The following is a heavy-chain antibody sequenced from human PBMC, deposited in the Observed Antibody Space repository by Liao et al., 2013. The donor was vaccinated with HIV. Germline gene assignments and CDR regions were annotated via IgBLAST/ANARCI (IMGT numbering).Heavy chain of an antibody. Sequence: QVQLQESGPGLVKPSQTLSLTCTVSGGSISSGSYYWSWIRQPAGKGLEWIGRIYTIGITNYNPSLKSRVTISVDTSKNQFSLKLSSVTAADTAVYYCAREAVLRYQWGVFDIWGQGTMVTVSS. CDR3: AREAVLRYQWGVFDI. CDR2: IYTIGIT. CDR1: GGSISSGSYY. J-gene: IGHJ3*02. V-gene: IGHV4-61*02. D-gene: IGHD3-9*01.